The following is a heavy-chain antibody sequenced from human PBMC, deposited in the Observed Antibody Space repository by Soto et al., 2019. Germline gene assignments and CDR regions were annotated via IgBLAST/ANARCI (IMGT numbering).Heavy chain of an antibody. CDR1: GYTFTSYA. V-gene: IGHV1-3*05. D-gene: IGHD1-26*01. Sequence: QVQLVQSGAEEKKPGASVKVSCKASGYTFTSYAMHWVRQAPGQRLEWMRWINAGNGNTKYSQKFQGRVNITRDTSASPAYMELSSLRSEDTAVYYCASSGSYWVIDYWGQGTLVTVSS. J-gene: IGHJ4*02. CDR3: ASSGSYWVIDY. CDR2: INAGNGNT.